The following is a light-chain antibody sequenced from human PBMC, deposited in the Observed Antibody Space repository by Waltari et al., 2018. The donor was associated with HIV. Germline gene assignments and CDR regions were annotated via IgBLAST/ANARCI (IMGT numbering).Light chain of an antibody. V-gene: IGKV3-20*01. CDR3: QEYGRSRT. Sequence: EVVLTQSPGTLSLSPGERATFSCRSSQKIWSNYLAWYQQKPGQAPRLIIYGGSDRATGIPDRFSGSGSGTDFSLTIRRLEPEDFAMYYCQEYGRSRTFGQGTNVEIK. CDR1: QKIWSNY. J-gene: IGKJ1*01. CDR2: GGS.